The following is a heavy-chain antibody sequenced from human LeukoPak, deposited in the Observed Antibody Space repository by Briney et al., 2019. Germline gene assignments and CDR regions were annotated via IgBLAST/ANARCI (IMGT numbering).Heavy chain of an antibody. Sequence: SQTLSLTCTVSGGSISSGGYYWSWIRQHPGKGLEWIGYIYYSGSTYYNPSLKSRVTISVDTSKNQFSLKLSSVTAADTAVYYCARDGSSNHYNWFDPWGQGTLVTVSS. CDR2: IYYSGST. CDR1: GGSISSGGYY. CDR3: ARDGSSNHYNWFDP. J-gene: IGHJ5*02. D-gene: IGHD6-6*01. V-gene: IGHV4-31*03.